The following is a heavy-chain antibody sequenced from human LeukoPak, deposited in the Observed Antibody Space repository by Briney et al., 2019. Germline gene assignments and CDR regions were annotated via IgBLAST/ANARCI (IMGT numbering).Heavy chain of an antibody. CDR1: GGSFSGYY. V-gene: IGHV4-34*01. Sequence: SETLSLTCAVYGGSFSGYYWSWIRQPPGKGLEWIGSIYHSGSTYYNPSLKSRVTISVDTSKNQFSLKLSSVTAADTAVYYCATCLGAIVVVPAAMLGGWFDPWGQGTLVTVSS. D-gene: IGHD2-2*01. CDR2: IYHSGST. J-gene: IGHJ5*02. CDR3: ATCLGAIVVVPAAMLGGWFDP.